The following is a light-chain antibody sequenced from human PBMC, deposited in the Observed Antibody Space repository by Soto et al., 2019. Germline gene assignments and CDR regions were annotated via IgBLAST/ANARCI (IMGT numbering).Light chain of an antibody. CDR3: QQSYSSPIT. V-gene: IGKV1-39*01. CDR1: QTINNY. CDR2: AAS. Sequence: DIQMTQSPSSLSASVGASVTITCRASQTINNYLHWYQQRPGRAPKLLIYAASTLQSGVPSRFSGSVSGTGFTLTISSLQPEDFATYYCQQSYSSPITFGQGTRLEIK. J-gene: IGKJ5*01.